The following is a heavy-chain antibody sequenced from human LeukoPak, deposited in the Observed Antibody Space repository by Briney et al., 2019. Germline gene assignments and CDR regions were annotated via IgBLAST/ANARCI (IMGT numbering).Heavy chain of an antibody. CDR1: GGSFSGYY. D-gene: IGHD3-22*01. J-gene: IGHJ3*02. V-gene: IGHV4-34*01. Sequence: SETLSLTCAVYGGSFSGYYWSWIRQPPGKELEWIGEINHSGSTNYNPSLKSRVTISVDTSKNQFSLKLSSVTAADTAVYYCASRFYYDSSGPPGLVDIWGQGTMVTVSS. CDR2: INHSGST. CDR3: ASRFYYDSSGPPGLVDI.